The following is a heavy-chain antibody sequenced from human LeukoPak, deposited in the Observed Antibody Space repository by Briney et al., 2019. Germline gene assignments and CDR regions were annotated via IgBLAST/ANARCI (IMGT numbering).Heavy chain of an antibody. D-gene: IGHD3-10*02. V-gene: IGHV3-7*01. CDR2: IKQDGSEK. CDR1: GFTVSSYW. Sequence: GGSLRLSCGVSGFTVSSYWMSWVRQAPGKGLEWVATIKQDGSEKYYMDSVKGRFTISRANAKNTLYLQMHSLRAEDTAVYYCAGLGITMIGGVWGKGTTVTISS. CDR3: AGLGITMIGGV. J-gene: IGHJ6*04.